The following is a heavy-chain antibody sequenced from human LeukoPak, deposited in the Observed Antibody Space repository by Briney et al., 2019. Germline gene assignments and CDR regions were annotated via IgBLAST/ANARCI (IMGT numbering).Heavy chain of an antibody. Sequence: SETLSLTCAVSGGSISSGGYSWSWIRQPPGKGLEWIGYIYHSGSTYYNPSLKSRVTISVDRSKNQFSLKLSSVTAADTAVYYCARATYYYDSSGYPLPFPLFDYWGQGTLVTVSS. V-gene: IGHV4-30-2*01. J-gene: IGHJ4*02. CDR3: ARATYYYDSSGYPLPFPLFDY. D-gene: IGHD3-22*01. CDR2: IYHSGST. CDR1: GGSISSGGYS.